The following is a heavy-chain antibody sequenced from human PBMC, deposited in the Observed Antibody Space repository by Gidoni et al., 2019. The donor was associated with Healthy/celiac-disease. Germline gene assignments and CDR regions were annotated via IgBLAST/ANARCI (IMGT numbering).Heavy chain of an antibody. J-gene: IGHJ4*02. D-gene: IGHD3-9*01. CDR2: ISAYNGNT. CDR1: GYTFTSYG. CDR3: ARDRRPLRYFDWLRVPDFDY. V-gene: IGHV1-18*01. Sequence: QVQLVQSGAEVKKPEASVKVSCKASGYTFTSYGISWVRQAPGQGLEWMGWISAYNGNTNYAQKLQGRVTMTTDTSTSTAYMELRSLRSDDTAVYYCARDRRPLRYFDWLRVPDFDYWGQGTLVTVSS.